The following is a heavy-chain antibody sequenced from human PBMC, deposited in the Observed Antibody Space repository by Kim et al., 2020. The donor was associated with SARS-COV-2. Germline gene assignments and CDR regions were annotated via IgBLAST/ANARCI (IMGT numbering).Heavy chain of an antibody. CDR3: ARAEGHYYYYYYMDV. V-gene: IGHV3-43*02. Sequence: GGSLRLSCAVSGFTFDDYAMHWVRQVPGKGLEWVSHVSGDGGLTYYADSVKGRFTISRDNSRNSLYLQMHSLRPEDTALYYCARAEGHYYYYYYMDVWG. CDR2: VSGDGGLT. J-gene: IGHJ6*03. CDR1: GFTFDDYA.